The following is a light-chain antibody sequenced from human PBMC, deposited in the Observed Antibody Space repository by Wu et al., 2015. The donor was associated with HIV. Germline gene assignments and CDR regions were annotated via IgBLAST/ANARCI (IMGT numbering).Light chain of an antibody. CDR3: QQYHNWPPLT. V-gene: IGKV3-11*01. J-gene: IGKJ4*01. CDR1: QSVNSY. Sequence: EIVLTQSPATLSLSPGERATLSCRASQSVNSYLAWYQQKPGQAPRLLIYDAFKRATGIPARFSGSGSGTDFTLTISSLQSEDFAVYYCQQYHNWPPLTFGGRDPAGDQ. CDR2: DAF.